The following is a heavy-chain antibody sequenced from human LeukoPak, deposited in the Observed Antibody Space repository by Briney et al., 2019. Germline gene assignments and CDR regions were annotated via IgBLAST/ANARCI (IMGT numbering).Heavy chain of an antibody. CDR2: INAGNGNT. J-gene: IGHJ5*02. V-gene: IGHV1-3*01. CDR3: ARGTPFDP. Sequence: ASVKVSCKASGYTFTSYAMHWVRQAPGQRLEWMGWINAGNGNTKYLQKFQGRVTITRDTSASTAYMELSSLRSEDTAVYYCARGTPFDPWGQGTLVTVSS. CDR1: GYTFTSYA.